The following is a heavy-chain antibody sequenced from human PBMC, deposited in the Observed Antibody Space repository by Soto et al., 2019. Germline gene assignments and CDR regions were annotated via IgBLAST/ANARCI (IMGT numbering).Heavy chain of an antibody. CDR2: ISYDGSNK. V-gene: IGHV3-30*18. CDR3: AKDASAAGTRANWFDP. Sequence: QVQLVESGGGVVQPGRSLRLSCAASGFTFSSYGMHWVRQAPGKGLEWVAVISYDGSNKYYADSVKGRFTISRDNSKNTLYLQMNSLRAEDTAVYYCAKDASAAGTRANWFDPWGQGTLVTVSS. CDR1: GFTFSSYG. D-gene: IGHD6-13*01. J-gene: IGHJ5*02.